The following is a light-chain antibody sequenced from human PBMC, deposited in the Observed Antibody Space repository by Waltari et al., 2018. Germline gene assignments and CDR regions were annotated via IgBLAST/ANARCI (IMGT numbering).Light chain of an antibody. J-gene: IGKJ1*01. CDR2: DAS. CDR1: QSVSSY. V-gene: IGKV3-11*01. CDR3: QQRSDWPRT. Sequence: EIVLTQSPATLSLSPGEGVTLSCRASQSVSSYLAWYQQKPGQAPRLLIYDASNRATGIPARFSGSGSGTDFTLTISSLEPEDFAVYYCQQRSDWPRTFGHGTKVELK.